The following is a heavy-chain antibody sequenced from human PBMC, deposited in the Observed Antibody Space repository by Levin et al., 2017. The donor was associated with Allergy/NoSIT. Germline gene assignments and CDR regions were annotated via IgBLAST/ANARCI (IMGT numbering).Heavy chain of an antibody. CDR3: ATEGPYFEY. Sequence: GESLKISCAASGFTFSAYAMSWVRQAPGKGLEWVSVISGNGGSTHYADSVKGRFTISRDNSKNTVYLQMNSLRAEDTAVYYCATEGPYFEYWGQGTLVTVSS. J-gene: IGHJ4*02. CDR2: ISGNGGST. CDR1: GFTFSAYA. V-gene: IGHV3-23*01.